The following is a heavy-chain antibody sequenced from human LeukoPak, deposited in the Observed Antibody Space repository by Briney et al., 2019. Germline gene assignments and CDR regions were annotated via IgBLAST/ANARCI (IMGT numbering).Heavy chain of an antibody. D-gene: IGHD6-19*01. V-gene: IGHV4-59*13. J-gene: IGHJ4*02. CDR1: GGSISSYY. CDR3: ARDKYSSGWYGLDY. Sequence: PSGTLSLTCTVSGGSISSYYWSWIRQPPGKGLEWIGYIYYSGSTNYNPSLKSRVTISVDTSKNQFSLKLSSVTAADTAVYYCARDKYSSGWYGLDYWGQGTLVTVSS. CDR2: IYYSGST.